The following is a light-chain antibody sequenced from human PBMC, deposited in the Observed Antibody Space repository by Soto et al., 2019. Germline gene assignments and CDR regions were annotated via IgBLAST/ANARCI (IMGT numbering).Light chain of an antibody. CDR3: SSFTTCISFV. CDR1: SSDVGSFDS. CDR2: DVS. V-gene: IGLV2-14*01. Sequence: QSALTQPASVSGSPGQPITISCTGTSSDVGSFDSVAWYQHNPGKAPKLMIYDVSNRPSGVSSRFSGSKSGNTASLSISGLQNEDEVNYYCSSFTTCISFVFGTVTKVT. J-gene: IGLJ1*01.